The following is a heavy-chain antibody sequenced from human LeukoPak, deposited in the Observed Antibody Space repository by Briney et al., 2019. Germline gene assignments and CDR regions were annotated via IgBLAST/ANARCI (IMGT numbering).Heavy chain of an antibody. Sequence: GGSLRLSCAASGFTFSSYSMNWVRQAPRKGLEWVSSISSSSSYIYYADSVKGRFTISRDNAKNSLYLQMNSLRAEDTAVYYCASGGTSGWFFDYWGQGILVTVSS. CDR2: ISSSSSYI. CDR3: ASGGTSGWFFDY. J-gene: IGHJ4*02. V-gene: IGHV3-21*01. CDR1: GFTFSSYS. D-gene: IGHD6-19*01.